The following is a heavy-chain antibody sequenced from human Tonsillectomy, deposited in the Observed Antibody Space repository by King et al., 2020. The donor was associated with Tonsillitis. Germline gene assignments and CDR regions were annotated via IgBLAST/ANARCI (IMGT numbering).Heavy chain of an antibody. CDR2: IYYSGST. V-gene: IGHV4-59*01. Sequence: VQLQESGPGLVKPSETLSLTCTVSGGSISSYYWSWIRQPPGKGLEWIGYIYYSGSTNYNPSLKSRVTISVDTSKNQFSLKLSSVTAPAPAVYYCARGRRGDSGGSYKNLYWNYWGQGTLVTVSS. CDR1: GGSISSYY. J-gene: IGHJ4*02. CDR3: ARGRRGDSGGSYKNLYWNY. D-gene: IGHD3-22*01.